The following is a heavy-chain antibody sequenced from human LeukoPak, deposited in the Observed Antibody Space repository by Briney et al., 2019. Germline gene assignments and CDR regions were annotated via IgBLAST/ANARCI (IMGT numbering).Heavy chain of an antibody. Sequence: RPSETLSLTCAVYGGSFSGYYWSWIRQPPGKGLEWIGEINHSGSTNYNPSLKSRVTISVDTSKNQFSLKLSSVTAADTAVYYCARLYGSGSYYSHYYYYMDVWGKGTTVTISS. D-gene: IGHD3-10*01. CDR3: ARLYGSGSYYSHYYYYMDV. V-gene: IGHV4-34*01. J-gene: IGHJ6*03. CDR2: INHSGST. CDR1: GGSFSGYY.